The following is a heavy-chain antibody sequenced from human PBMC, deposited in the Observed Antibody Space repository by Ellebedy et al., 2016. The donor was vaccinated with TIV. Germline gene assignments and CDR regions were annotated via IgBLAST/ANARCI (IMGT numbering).Heavy chain of an antibody. CDR2: IRQDGSEK. D-gene: IGHD4-17*01. Sequence: GESLKISCAASGFSFSSYWMTWVRQAPGKGLEWVANIRQDGSEKYYVDSVTGRFTISRDNAKNSLYLQMNSLRGEDTAVYYCATDGSYGDYRSPTHAFVMWGQGTVVTVSS. V-gene: IGHV3-7*01. J-gene: IGHJ3*02. CDR1: GFSFSSYW. CDR3: ATDGSYGDYRSPTHAFVM.